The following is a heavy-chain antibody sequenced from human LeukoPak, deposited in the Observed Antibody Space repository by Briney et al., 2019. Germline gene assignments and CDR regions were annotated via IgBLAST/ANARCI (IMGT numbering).Heavy chain of an antibody. CDR1: GESFSGYY. J-gene: IGHJ4*02. CDR3: ASGSYYFDY. Sequence: TSETLSLTCAVYGESFSGYYWSWIRQPPGKGLEWIGEINHSGSTSYNPSLKSRATISVDTSKNQFSLKLNSVTAADTAVYYCASGSYYFDYWGQGTLVIVSS. D-gene: IGHD1-26*01. V-gene: IGHV4-34*01. CDR2: INHSGST.